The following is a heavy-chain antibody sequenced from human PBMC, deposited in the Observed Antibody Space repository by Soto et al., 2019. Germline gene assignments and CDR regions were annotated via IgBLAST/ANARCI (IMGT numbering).Heavy chain of an antibody. CDR1: GYTLSKLS. J-gene: IGHJ4*02. CDR2: FDREEGKA. D-gene: IGHD6-19*01. CDR3: ATDGGSGWYHY. Sequence: GASVKVSCKVSGYTLSKLSMHWVRQAPGKGLECMGGFDREEGKAVYAQGFQGRLTMTEDTSTDTTYMELSSLRSEDTAVYYCATDGGSGWYHYWGQGTQVTVSS. V-gene: IGHV1-24*01.